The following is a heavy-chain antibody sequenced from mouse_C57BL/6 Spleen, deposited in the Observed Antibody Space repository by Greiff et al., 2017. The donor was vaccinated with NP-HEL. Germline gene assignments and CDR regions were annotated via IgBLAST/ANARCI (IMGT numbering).Heavy chain of an antibody. CDR2: INPSNGGT. V-gene: IGHV1-53*01. J-gene: IGHJ3*01. CDR1: GYTFTSYW. CDR3: ARSSIYYDYDWFAY. Sequence: VQLQQSGTELVKPGASVKLSCKASGYTFTSYWMHWVKQRPGQGLEWIGNINPSNGGTNYNEKFKSKATLTVDKSSSTAYMQLSSLTSEDSAVYYGARSSIYYDYDWFAYWGQGTLVTVSA. D-gene: IGHD2-4*01.